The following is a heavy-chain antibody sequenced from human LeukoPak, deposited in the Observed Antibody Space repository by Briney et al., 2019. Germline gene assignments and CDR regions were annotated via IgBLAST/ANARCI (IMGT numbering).Heavy chain of an antibody. V-gene: IGHV7-4-1*02. CDR1: GYTFTSYA. Sequence: ASVKVSCKASGYTFTSYAMNWVRQAPGQGLEWMGWINTNTGNPTYAQGFTGRFVFSLDTSVGTAYLQISSLKAEDTAVYYCARDPRYCSSTSCYEFAFGWFDPWGQGTLVTVSS. CDR2: INTNTGNP. D-gene: IGHD2-2*01. J-gene: IGHJ5*02. CDR3: ARDPRYCSSTSCYEFAFGWFDP.